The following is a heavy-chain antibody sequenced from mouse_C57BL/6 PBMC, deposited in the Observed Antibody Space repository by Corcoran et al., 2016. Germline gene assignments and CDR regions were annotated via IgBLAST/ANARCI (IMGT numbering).Heavy chain of an antibody. Sequence: EVQLQQSGPELVKPGASVKISCKASGYTFTDYYMNWVKQSHGKSLEWIGDINPNNGGTSYNQKFKGKATLTVDKSSSTAYMELRSLTSEDSAVYCCARDGYYGSSPFDYWGQGTTLTVSS. CDR3: ARDGYYGSSPFDY. CDR1: GYTFTDYY. CDR2: INPNNGGT. D-gene: IGHD1-1*01. J-gene: IGHJ2*01. V-gene: IGHV1-26*01.